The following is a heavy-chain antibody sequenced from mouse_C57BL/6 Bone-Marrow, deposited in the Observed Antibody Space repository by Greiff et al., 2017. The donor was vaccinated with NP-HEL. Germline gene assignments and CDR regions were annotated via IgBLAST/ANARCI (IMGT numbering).Heavy chain of an antibody. Sequence: DVKLVESGGGLVKPGGSLKLSCAASGFTFSDYGMHWVRQAPEKGLEWVAYISSGSSTIYYADTVKGRFTISRDNAKNTLFLQMTSLRSEDTAMYYCARTPFYYGSNYFDYWGQGTTLTVSS. V-gene: IGHV5-17*01. CDR3: ARTPFYYGSNYFDY. CDR2: ISSGSSTI. CDR1: GFTFSDYG. J-gene: IGHJ2*01. D-gene: IGHD1-1*01.